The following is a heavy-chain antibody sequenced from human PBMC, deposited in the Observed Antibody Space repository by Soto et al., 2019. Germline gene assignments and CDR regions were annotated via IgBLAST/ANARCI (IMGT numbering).Heavy chain of an antibody. Sequence: VQLQESGPGLLKPSETLSLPCTVSGGSVHSGSYYWNWLRQPPGKGPEWFGYIYYTGSTKYNPSLKSRVTISADTSKNQFALKLTSVTAADTAVDFWARADTALDYWGQGTLVSVSS. CDR3: ARADTALDY. CDR2: IYYTGST. V-gene: IGHV4-61*01. J-gene: IGHJ4*02. CDR1: GGSVHSGSYY. D-gene: IGHD5-18*01.